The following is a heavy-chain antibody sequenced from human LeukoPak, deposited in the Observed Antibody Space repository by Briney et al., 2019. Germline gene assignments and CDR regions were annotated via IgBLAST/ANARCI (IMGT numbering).Heavy chain of an antibody. J-gene: IGHJ4*02. V-gene: IGHV3-23*01. CDR3: ARDPPKYGSGSYRFDY. CDR1: GFTFSNYG. CDR2: VSGSGHST. D-gene: IGHD3-10*01. Sequence: PGGSLRLSCAASGFTFSNYGMSWVRQAPGKGLEWVSAVSGSGHSTYYADSVKGRFTISRDSSKNTLYLQMNSLRAEDTAVYYCARDPPKYGSGSYRFDYWGQGTLVTVSS.